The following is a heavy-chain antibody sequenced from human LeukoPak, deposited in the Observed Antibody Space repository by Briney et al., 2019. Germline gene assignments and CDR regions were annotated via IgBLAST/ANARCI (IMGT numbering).Heavy chain of an antibody. D-gene: IGHD6-13*01. CDR2: IYTSGST. Sequence: SQTLSLTCTVSVGSISSGSYYWSWIRQPAGKGLEWIGRIYTSGSTNYNPSLQSRVTISVDTSKNQFSLKLSSVTAADTAVYYCARDTSSSWYSYYYYYMDVWGKGTTVTVSS. J-gene: IGHJ6*03. V-gene: IGHV4-61*02. CDR3: ARDTSSSWYSYYYYYMDV. CDR1: VGSISSGSYY.